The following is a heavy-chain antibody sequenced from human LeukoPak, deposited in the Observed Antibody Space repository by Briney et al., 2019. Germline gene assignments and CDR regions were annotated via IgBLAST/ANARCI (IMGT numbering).Heavy chain of an antibody. D-gene: IGHD6-19*01. Sequence: GGSLRLSCVASGFTFSSYWMSWVRQAPGKGLEWVANIKQDGSEKYYVDSVKGRFTISRDNAENSLYLQMNSLRAEDTAVYYCARARSGWYLDYWGQGTLVTVSS. J-gene: IGHJ4*02. V-gene: IGHV3-7*01. CDR3: ARARSGWYLDY. CDR2: IKQDGSEK. CDR1: GFTFSSYW.